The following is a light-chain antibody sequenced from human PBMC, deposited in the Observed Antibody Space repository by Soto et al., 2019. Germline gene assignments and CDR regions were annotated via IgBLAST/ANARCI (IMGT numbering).Light chain of an antibody. CDR2: EVT. CDR1: SGDIGSYNR. V-gene: IGLV2-14*01. J-gene: IGLJ1*01. CDR3: SSYTNINTGACV. Sequence: QSVLTQPASVSGSPGQSITISCTGTSGDIGSYNRGSWYQQHPGKAPKLIIYEVTDRPSGVSNRFSGSKSGNTASLTISGLQAEDEAEYYCSSYTNINTGACVFGTGTKLTVL.